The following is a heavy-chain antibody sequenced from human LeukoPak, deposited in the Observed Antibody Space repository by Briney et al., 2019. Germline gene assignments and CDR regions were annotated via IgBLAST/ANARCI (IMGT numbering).Heavy chain of an antibody. J-gene: IGHJ4*02. D-gene: IGHD3-3*02. Sequence: ASVKVSCRASGYTFISFAISWVRQAPGQGLEWMGWISAYNGNTNYAQKLQGRVTMTTDTSTTTAYMELRSLRSDDTAVYYCARVFQSRLMHFDYWGQGTLVTVSS. V-gene: IGHV1-18*01. CDR3: ARVFQSRLMHFDY. CDR2: ISAYNGNT. CDR1: GYTFISFA.